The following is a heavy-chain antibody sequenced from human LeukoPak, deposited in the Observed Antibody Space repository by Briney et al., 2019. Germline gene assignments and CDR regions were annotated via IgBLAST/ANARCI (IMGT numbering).Heavy chain of an antibody. CDR1: GYSISSGYY. V-gene: IGHV4-38-2*02. CDR3: AKDDYYYGSGSQPHY. CDR2: IYHSGST. J-gene: IGHJ4*02. D-gene: IGHD3-10*01. Sequence: SETLSLTCTVSGYSISSGYYWGWIRQPPGKGLEWIGSIYHSGSTYYNPSLKSRVTISVDTSKNQFSLKLSSVTAADTAVYYCAKDDYYYGSGSQPHYWGQGTLVTVSS.